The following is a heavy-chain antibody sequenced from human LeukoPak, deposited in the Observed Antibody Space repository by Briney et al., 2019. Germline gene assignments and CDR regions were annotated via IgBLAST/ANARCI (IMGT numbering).Heavy chain of an antibody. V-gene: IGHV3-23*01. Sequence: PGGSLRLSCAASGFTFSSYAMSWVRQAPGKGLEWVSAISGSGGSTYYADSVKGRFTISRDNAKNSLYLQMNSLRAEDTALYYCAKSVAAVAGPGYYYYGRDVWAQGTTVTVSS. CDR1: GFTFSSYA. D-gene: IGHD6-19*01. CDR2: ISGSGGST. CDR3: AKSVAAVAGPGYYYYGRDV. J-gene: IGHJ6*02.